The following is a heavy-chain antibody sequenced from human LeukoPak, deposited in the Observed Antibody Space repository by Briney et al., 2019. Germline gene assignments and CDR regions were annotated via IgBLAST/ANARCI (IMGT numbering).Heavy chain of an antibody. J-gene: IGHJ4*02. CDR3: ARSWSSGYYYDY. Sequence: GRSLRLSCAASGFTFDDYAMHWVRQAPGKGLEWVSGISWNSGSIGYADSVKGRFTISRDDAKNSLYLQMNSLRVDDTAVYYCARSWSSGYYYDYWGLGTLVTVSS. V-gene: IGHV3-9*01. CDR1: GFTFDDYA. D-gene: IGHD3-22*01. CDR2: ISWNSGSI.